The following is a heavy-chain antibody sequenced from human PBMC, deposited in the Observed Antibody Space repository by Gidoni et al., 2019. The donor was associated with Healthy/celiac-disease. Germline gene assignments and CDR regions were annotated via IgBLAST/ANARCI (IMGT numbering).Heavy chain of an antibody. D-gene: IGHD3-10*01. Sequence: EVQLVESGGGLVQPGRSLRLSCTASGFTFGDYAMSWVRKAPGKGLEWVGFIRSKAYGGTTEYAASVKGRFTISRDDSKSIAYLQMNSLKTEDTAVYYCTRVLEYYYGSGSYYNGGYFDYWGQGTLVTVSS. CDR2: IRSKAYGGTT. CDR3: TRVLEYYYGSGSYYNGGYFDY. V-gene: IGHV3-49*04. CDR1: GFTFGDYA. J-gene: IGHJ4*02.